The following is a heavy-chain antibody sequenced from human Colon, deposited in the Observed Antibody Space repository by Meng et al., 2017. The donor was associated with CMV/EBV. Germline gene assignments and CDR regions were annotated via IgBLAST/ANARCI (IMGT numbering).Heavy chain of an antibody. Sequence: KVSCKASGYTFTGYKIHWLRQDPGQGLEWMGWINPNMGGPTYAQKFKGRVTVTRDTSISTVYMEVNSLTSDDTAVYYCARAGDDYFDLWGQGTLVTVSS. CDR2: INPNMGGP. CDR1: GYTFTGYK. V-gene: IGHV1-2*02. J-gene: IGHJ4*02. CDR3: ARAGDDYFDL. D-gene: IGHD1-14*01.